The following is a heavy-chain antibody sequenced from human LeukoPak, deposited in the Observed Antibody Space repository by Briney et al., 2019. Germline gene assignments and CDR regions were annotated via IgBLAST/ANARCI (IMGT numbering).Heavy chain of an antibody. CDR2: ISSNGISP. Sequence: PGGSLRLSFAASGFPFSDFAMHWRRPAPGKGVEYVSTISSNGISPYYANSVKGRFTISRDNSKNTLYLQMGSLRADDTAVYYCVRAHSIHNYHYGTDVWGHGTTVTVSS. CDR3: VRAHSIHNYHYGTDV. J-gene: IGHJ6*02. D-gene: IGHD3-3*01. V-gene: IGHV3-64*01. CDR1: GFPFSDFA.